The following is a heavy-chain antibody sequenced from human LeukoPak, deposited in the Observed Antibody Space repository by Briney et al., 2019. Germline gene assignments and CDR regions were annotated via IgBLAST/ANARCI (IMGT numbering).Heavy chain of an antibody. J-gene: IGHJ6*02. CDR1: GFTFSSYS. D-gene: IGHD3-10*01. Sequence: GXXXLSXXASGFTFSSYSMNWVRQAPGKGLEWVSXXSSXXXXIYYADSVKGRFTISRHNAKNSLYLQMNSLRAEDTAVYYCARDRLVRGAIYPLEYYYYGMDVWGQGTTVTVSS. CDR2: XSSXXXXI. CDR3: ARDRLVRGAIYPLEYYYYGMDV. V-gene: IGHV3-21*01.